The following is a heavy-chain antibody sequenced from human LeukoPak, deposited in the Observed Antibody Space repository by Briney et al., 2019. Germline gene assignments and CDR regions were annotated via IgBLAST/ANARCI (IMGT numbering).Heavy chain of an antibody. D-gene: IGHD3-16*02. CDR1: GFTFDDYA. CDR3: AKGLRLGELSLSGAFDI. Sequence: GGSLRLSCAASGFTFDDYAMHWVRQAPGKGLEWVSGISWNSGSIGYADSVKGRFTISRDNAKNPLYLQMNSLRAEDTALYYCAKGLRLGELSLSGAFDIWGQGTMVTVSS. J-gene: IGHJ3*02. CDR2: ISWNSGSI. V-gene: IGHV3-9*01.